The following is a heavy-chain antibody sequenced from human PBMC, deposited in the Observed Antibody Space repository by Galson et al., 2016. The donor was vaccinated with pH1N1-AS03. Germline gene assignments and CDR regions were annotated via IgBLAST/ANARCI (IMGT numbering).Heavy chain of an antibody. CDR3: ARAFEEYLLRDYSSVFDS. Sequence: SVKVSCKASGYTFSNYGITWVRQAPGQGLQWMGWIKNNNDNTIYGQNFQGRVTLTTDPSTNTAYMELKNLRSDDTGVYYCARAFEEYLLRDYSSVFDSWGQATLVHFSS. D-gene: IGHD2/OR15-2a*01. CDR1: GYTFSNYG. V-gene: IGHV1-18*01. CDR2: IKNNNDNT. J-gene: IGHJ4*02.